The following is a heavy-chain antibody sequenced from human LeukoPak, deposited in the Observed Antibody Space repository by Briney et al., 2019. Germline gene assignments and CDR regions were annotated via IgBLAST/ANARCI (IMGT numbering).Heavy chain of an antibody. CDR3: ARVDTMIVVGVVDV. J-gene: IGHJ6*02. Sequence: KPSETLSLTCTVSGGSISSSSYYWGWIRQPPGKGLEWIGSIYYSGSTYYNPSLKSRVTISVDTSKNQFSLKLSSVTAADTAVYYCARVDTMIVVGVVDVWGQGTTVTVSS. CDR1: GGSISSSSYY. D-gene: IGHD3-22*01. V-gene: IGHV4-39*07. CDR2: IYYSGST.